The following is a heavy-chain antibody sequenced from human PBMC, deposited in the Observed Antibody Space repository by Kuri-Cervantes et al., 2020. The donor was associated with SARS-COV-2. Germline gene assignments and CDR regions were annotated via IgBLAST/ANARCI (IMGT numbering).Heavy chain of an antibody. CDR1: GYTLTELS. J-gene: IGHJ3*02. V-gene: IGHV1-24*01. D-gene: IGHD3-16*01. Sequence: ASVKVSCKVSGYTLTELSMHWVRQAPGKGLEWMGGFDPEDGETIYAQKFQGRVTMTEDTSTDTAYMELSSLRSEDTAVYYCVRFRYYDGSRHASDIWGQGTMVTVSS. CDR3: VRFRYYDGSRHASDI. CDR2: FDPEDGET.